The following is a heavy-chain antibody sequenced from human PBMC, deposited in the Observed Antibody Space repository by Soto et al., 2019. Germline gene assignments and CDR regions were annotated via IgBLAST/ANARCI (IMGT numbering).Heavy chain of an antibody. CDR3: AGSGYYPNYFDY. Sequence: SETLSLTCTVSGGSISSYYWSWIRQPPGKGLEWIGYIYNSGRTNYNPSLKSRVTISVDTSKNQFSLKLSSVTTADAAVYYCAGSGYYPNYFDYWGQGTLVTVSS. J-gene: IGHJ4*02. V-gene: IGHV4-59*12. CDR1: GGSISSYY. CDR2: IYNSGRT. D-gene: IGHD3-22*01.